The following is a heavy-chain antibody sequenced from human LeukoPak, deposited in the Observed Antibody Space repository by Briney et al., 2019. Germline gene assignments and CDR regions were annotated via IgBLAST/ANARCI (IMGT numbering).Heavy chain of an antibody. CDR1: GYTFTSYG. CDR3: ARRDTAMVSTPFDY. D-gene: IGHD5-18*01. Sequence: GASVKVSCKASGYTFTSYGISWVRQAPGQGLEWMGLISAYNGNTNYAQKLQGRVTMTTDTSTSTAYMGLRSLRSHDTAVYYCARRDTAMVSTPFDYWGQGTLVTVSS. V-gene: IGHV1-18*01. J-gene: IGHJ4*02. CDR2: ISAYNGNT.